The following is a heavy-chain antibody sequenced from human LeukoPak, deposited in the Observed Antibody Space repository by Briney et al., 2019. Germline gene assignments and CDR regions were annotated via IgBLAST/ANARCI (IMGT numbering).Heavy chain of an antibody. CDR1: GYTFTSYD. D-gene: IGHD2-15*01. J-gene: IGHJ4*02. V-gene: IGHV1-8*01. Sequence: ASVKVSCKASGYTFTSYDINWVRQATGQGLEWMGWMNPNSGNTGYAQKFQGRVTMTRNTSISTAYMELSSLRSEDTAVYYCAREARYCSGGCCYSVYYFDYWGQGTLVTISS. CDR2: MNPNSGNT. CDR3: AREARYCSGGCCYSVYYFDY.